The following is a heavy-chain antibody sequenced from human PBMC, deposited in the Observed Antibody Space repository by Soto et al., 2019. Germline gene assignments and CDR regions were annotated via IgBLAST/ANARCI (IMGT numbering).Heavy chain of an antibody. D-gene: IGHD4-17*01. V-gene: IGHV4-59*01. CDR3: ARERGVTTNDAFDV. CDR1: GGSIGYYY. J-gene: IGHJ3*01. CDR2: IYYSGST. Sequence: QVQLQESGPGLVKPSETLSLTCTVSGGSIGYYYWTWIRQPPGKGLVWIGFIYYSGSTNYNPSLKIRVTMSVDTSKNQFSLKRTSVTAPDTAVYYCARERGVTTNDAFDVWGRGAMVTVSS.